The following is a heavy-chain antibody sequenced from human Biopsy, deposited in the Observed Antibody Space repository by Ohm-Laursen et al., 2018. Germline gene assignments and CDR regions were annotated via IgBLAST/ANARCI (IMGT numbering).Heavy chain of an antibody. CDR1: GGSISSDW. CDR3: ARGSSYGYDFDY. D-gene: IGHD5-18*01. V-gene: IGHV4-59*01. Sequence: GTLSLTCTVSGGSISSDWWSWIRQTPGQGLEWIGYVYYSGTTTYNPSLRSRVTISVDTSMNQISLRLQSVTAADTAVYFCARGSSYGYDFDYWGQGTLVAVSS. J-gene: IGHJ4*02. CDR2: VYYSGTT.